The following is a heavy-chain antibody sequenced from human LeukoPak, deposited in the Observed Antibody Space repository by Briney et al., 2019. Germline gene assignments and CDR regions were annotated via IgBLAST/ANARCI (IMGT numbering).Heavy chain of an antibody. Sequence: SETLSLTCTVSDNSISRYYWSWIRQPPGKGLEWIGYIYYSGSTNYNPSLKSRVTISVDTSKNQSSLKLSSVTAADTAVYYCARHAYGSYWYLDLWGRGTLVTVSS. CDR3: ARHAYGSYWYLDL. V-gene: IGHV4-59*08. J-gene: IGHJ2*01. CDR1: DNSISRYY. CDR2: IYYSGST. D-gene: IGHD3-16*01.